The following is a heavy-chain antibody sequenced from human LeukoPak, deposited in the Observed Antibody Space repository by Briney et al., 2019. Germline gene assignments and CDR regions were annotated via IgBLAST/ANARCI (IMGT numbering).Heavy chain of an antibody. CDR1: GGSVSNYY. CDR3: AAASDILTGYPFDY. D-gene: IGHD3-9*01. CDR2: IYYSGSP. Sequence: SETLSLTCTVSGGSVSNYYWSWLRQPPGKALERMGCIYYSGSPNYNPSLKSRVTISIDTSKNQFSLRLSSVTAADTAVYYCAAASDILTGYPFDYWGQGTLVTVSS. V-gene: IGHV4-59*02. J-gene: IGHJ4*02.